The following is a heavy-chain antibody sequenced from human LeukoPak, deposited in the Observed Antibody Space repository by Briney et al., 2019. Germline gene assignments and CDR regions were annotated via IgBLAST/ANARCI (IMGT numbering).Heavy chain of an antibody. CDR3: ATSKLHLVVVPAVAAYFDY. D-gene: IGHD2-2*01. CDR1: GFTFSSYA. V-gene: IGHV3-30-3*01. CDR2: ISYDGSNK. J-gene: IGHJ4*02. Sequence: GGSLRLSCAASGFTFSSYAMHWVRQAPGKGLEWVAVISYDGSNKYYADSVKGRFTISRDNSKNTLYLQMNSLRAEDTAVYYCATSKLHLVVVPAVAAYFDYWGQGTLVTVSS.